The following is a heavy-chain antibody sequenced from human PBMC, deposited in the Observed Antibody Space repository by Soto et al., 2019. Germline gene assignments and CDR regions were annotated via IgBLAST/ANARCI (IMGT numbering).Heavy chain of an antibody. CDR2: IYYSGNT. Sequence: PSETLSLTCTVSGGSISSDYWSWLRQSPGKGLEWIGYIYYSGNTKYNPSLESRVTISIDASKNQVSLNLRSVTAADTAVYYCARQTLIKYSYGDYYFDNWGQGTLVTVSS. J-gene: IGHJ4*02. CDR1: GGSISSDY. CDR3: ARQTLIKYSYGDYYFDN. V-gene: IGHV4-59*08. D-gene: IGHD5-18*01.